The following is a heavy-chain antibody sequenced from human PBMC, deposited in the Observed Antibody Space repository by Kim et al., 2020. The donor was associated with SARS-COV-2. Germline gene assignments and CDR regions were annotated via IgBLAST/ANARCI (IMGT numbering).Heavy chain of an antibody. CDR3: ARTTPTDYTTGWPYFDF. CDR2: ITSSGST. J-gene: IGHJ3*01. D-gene: IGHD1-1*01. V-gene: IGHV4-4*09. CDR1: GGSFSTFF. Sequence: SETLSLICTVSGGSFSTFFWSWIRQPPGKGLEWIGYITSSGSTVYDSSLKSRVALSVDSSKNQFFLYLSSLTAADTAVYYCARTTPTDYTTGWPYFDFWG.